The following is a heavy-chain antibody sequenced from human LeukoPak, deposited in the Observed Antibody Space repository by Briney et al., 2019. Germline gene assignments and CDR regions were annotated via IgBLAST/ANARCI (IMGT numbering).Heavy chain of an antibody. D-gene: IGHD3-3*01. CDR3: ARKRITIFGVVKKYYGMDV. Sequence: SETLSLTCAVYGGSFSGYYWSWIRQPPGKGLEWIGEINHSGSTNYNPSLKSRVTISVDTSKNQFSLKLSSVTAADTAVYYCARKRITIFGVVKKYYGMDVWGQGTTVTVSS. CDR2: INHSGST. V-gene: IGHV4-34*01. J-gene: IGHJ6*02. CDR1: GGSFSGYY.